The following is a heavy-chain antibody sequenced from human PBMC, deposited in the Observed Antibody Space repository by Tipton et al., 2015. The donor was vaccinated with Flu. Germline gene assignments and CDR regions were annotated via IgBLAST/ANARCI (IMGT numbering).Heavy chain of an antibody. CDR2: IYTSGGT. V-gene: IGHV4-4*07. J-gene: IGHJ5*02. CDR3: ARGRCSPGACNLRSSFDA. D-gene: IGHD2/OR15-2a*01. CDR1: GGSLSSYY. Sequence: TLSLTCTVSGGSLSSYYWSWIRQPAGKGLEWIGRIYTSGGTKFNPSLRGRLTMSVDASKKEFSLKLSSVTAADTAVYYCARGRCSPGACNLRSSFDAWGQGTLVTVS.